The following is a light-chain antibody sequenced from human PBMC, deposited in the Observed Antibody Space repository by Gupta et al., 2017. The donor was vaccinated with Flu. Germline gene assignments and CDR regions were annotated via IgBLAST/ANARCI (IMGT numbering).Light chain of an antibody. CDR1: SNDVGRSDS. V-gene: IGLV2-14*03. Sequence: QSALPQPASVSGSPGQSITLSCSGTSNDVGRSDSVSWYQQSPGKAPKLLIYDVSSRPSGVSSRFSGSKSGNSASLTISGLQAEDETDYFCSSYTSTSTFYVFGTGTKVTVL. CDR3: SSYTSTSTFYV. CDR2: DVS. J-gene: IGLJ1*01.